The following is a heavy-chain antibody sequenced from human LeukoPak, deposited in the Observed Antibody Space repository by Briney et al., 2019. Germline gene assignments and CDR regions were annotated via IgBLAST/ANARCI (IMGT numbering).Heavy chain of an antibody. J-gene: IGHJ3*02. D-gene: IGHD1-26*01. V-gene: IGHV5-51*01. CDR1: GDTFSTYW. CDR2: IHPGDSDT. CDR3: GRHQHSGSYGAFDI. Sequence: GESLKISCKVSGDTFSTYWIGWVRQLPGKGLEWMGIIHPGDSDTRYSPSFQGQVTISADKSITTAYLQWSSLKASDTAMYYCGRHQHSGSYGAFDIWGQGTMVTVSS.